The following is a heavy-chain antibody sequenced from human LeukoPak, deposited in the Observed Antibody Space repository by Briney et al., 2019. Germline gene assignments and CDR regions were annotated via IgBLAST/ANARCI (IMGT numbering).Heavy chain of an antibody. J-gene: IGHJ6*02. Sequence: GGSARLSCAASGFTFSTSWMTWVRQAPGKGLDWLGNINADGTTINYVDSVKGRFTISRDNSKNTLYLQMNSLRAEDTAVYYCARDSGVIFGPYYYYGMDVWGQGTTVTVSS. CDR2: INADGTTI. V-gene: IGHV3-7*03. D-gene: IGHD3/OR15-3a*01. CDR3: ARDSGVIFGPYYYYGMDV. CDR1: GFTFSTSW.